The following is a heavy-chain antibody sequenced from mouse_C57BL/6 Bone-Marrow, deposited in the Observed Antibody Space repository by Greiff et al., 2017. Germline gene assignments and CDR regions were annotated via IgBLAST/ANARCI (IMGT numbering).Heavy chain of an antibody. CDR3: ARECYYSNYGYAMDY. V-gene: IGHV5-4*01. J-gene: IGHJ4*01. CDR1: GFTFSSYA. D-gene: IGHD2-5*01. Sequence: EVKVVESGGGLVKPGGSLKLSCAASGFTFSSYAMSWVRQTPEKRLEWVATISDGGSYTYYPDIVQGRFTISRDNAKNKLYLQMSHLKSEDTAMYYCARECYYSNYGYAMDYWGQGTSVTVSS. CDR2: ISDGGSYT.